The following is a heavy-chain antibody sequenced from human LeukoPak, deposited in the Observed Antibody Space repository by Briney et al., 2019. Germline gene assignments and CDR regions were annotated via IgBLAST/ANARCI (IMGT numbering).Heavy chain of an antibody. D-gene: IGHD3-3*01. CDR3: ARLTYCDFWSGYYYFDY. J-gene: IGHJ4*02. V-gene: IGHV4-39*01. CDR2: IYYSGST. Sequence: SETLSLTCTVSGGSISSSSYYWGWIRQPPGKGLEWIGSIYYSGSTYYNPSLKSRVTISVDTSKNQFSLKLSSVTAADTAVYYCARLTYCDFWSGYYYFDYWGQGTLVTVSS. CDR1: GGSISSSSYY.